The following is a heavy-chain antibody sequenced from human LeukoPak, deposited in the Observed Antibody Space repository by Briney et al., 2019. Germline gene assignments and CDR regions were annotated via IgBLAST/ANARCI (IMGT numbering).Heavy chain of an antibody. V-gene: IGHV3-48*01. CDR2: ISFSSATV. D-gene: IGHD3-22*01. CDR3: ARASYDNSGYYSGAGARADY. CDR1: GFTFSSYS. J-gene: IGHJ4*02. Sequence: GGSLRLSCAASGFTFSSYSMNWVRQAPGKGLEWISYISFSSATVYYTGSVQGRFTISRDNAKNSLYLQMNSLRAEDTAVYYCARASYDNSGYYSGAGARADYWGQGILVTVSS.